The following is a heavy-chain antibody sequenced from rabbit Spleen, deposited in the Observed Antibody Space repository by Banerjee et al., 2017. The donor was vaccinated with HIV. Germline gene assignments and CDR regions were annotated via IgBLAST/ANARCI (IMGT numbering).Heavy chain of an antibody. CDR1: GVSFSSNHY. D-gene: IGHD1-1*01. Sequence: QSLEESGGDLVKPGASLTLTCTASGVSFSSNHYMCWVRQAPGKGLEWIACIDTGSSGFTYHASWAKGRFTISKASSTTVTLQATSLTAADTATYFCARDTSSSFSSYGMDLWGQGTLVTVS. V-gene: IGHV1S40*01. CDR2: IDTGSSGFT. CDR3: ARDTSSSFSSYGMDL. J-gene: IGHJ6*01.